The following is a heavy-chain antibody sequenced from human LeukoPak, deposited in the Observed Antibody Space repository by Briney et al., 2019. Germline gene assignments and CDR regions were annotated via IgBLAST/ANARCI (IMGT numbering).Heavy chain of an antibody. CDR1: GFTFSSYA. J-gene: IGHJ4*02. CDR3: AKSTRGGVLRHFDWLLSSFDY. CDR2: ISGSGGST. V-gene: IGHV3-23*01. Sequence: GGSLRLSCAASGFTFSSYAMRWVRQAPGKGLEWVSAISGSGGSTYYADSVKGRFTISRDNSKNTLYLQMNSLRAEDTAVYYCAKSTRGGVLRHFDWLLSSFDYWGQGTLVTVSS. D-gene: IGHD3-9*01.